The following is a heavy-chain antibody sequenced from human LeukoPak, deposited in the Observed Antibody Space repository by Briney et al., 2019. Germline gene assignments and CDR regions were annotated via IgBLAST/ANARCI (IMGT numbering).Heavy chain of an antibody. CDR1: GFTFSSYG. D-gene: IGHD3-3*01. Sequence: PGRSLRLSCAASGFTFSSYGMHWVRQAPGKGLEWVAVISYDGSNKYYADSVKGRFTISRDNSKNTLYLQMNSLRAEDTAVYYCAKGGVSYDFWSGFLDAFDIWGQGTMVTVSS. CDR2: ISYDGSNK. CDR3: AKGGVSYDFWSGFLDAFDI. J-gene: IGHJ3*02. V-gene: IGHV3-30*18.